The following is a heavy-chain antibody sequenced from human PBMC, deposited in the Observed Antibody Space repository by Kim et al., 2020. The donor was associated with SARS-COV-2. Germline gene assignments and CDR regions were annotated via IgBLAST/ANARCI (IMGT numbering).Heavy chain of an antibody. CDR1: GGSISSSSYY. V-gene: IGHV4-39*07. J-gene: IGHJ5*02. CDR3: ARDAGGYSYGYGFDP. D-gene: IGHD5-18*01. CDR2: IYYSGST. Sequence: SETLSLTCTVSGGSISSSSYYWGWIRQPPGKGLEWIGSIYYSGSTYYNPSLKSRVTISVDTSKNQFSLKLSSVTAADTAVYYCARDAGGYSYGYGFDPWGQGTLVTVSS.